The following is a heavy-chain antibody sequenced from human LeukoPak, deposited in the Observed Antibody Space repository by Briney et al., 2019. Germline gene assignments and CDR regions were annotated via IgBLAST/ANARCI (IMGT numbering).Heavy chain of an antibody. CDR2: IYCSGST. CDR1: GGSIGSGDYY. V-gene: IGHV4-30-4*08. CDR3: AREFKEYCSSTSCYHRYFDY. Sequence: PSETLSLTCTVSGGSIGSGDYYWSWIRQPPGKGLEWIGYIYCSGSTYYNPSLKSRVTISVDTSKNQFSLKLSSVTAADTAVYYCAREFKEYCSSTSCYHRYFDYWGQGTLVTVSS. J-gene: IGHJ4*02. D-gene: IGHD2-2*01.